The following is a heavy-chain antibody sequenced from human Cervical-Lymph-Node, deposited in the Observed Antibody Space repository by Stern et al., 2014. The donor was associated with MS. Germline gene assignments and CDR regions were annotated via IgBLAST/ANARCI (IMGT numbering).Heavy chain of an antibody. D-gene: IGHD1-26*01. CDR2: ISYDGRDK. CDR3: AKGGSGSYLD. V-gene: IGHV3-30*10. CDR1: GFVFRRYA. Sequence: VQLGESGGGVIQPGSSLRLSCAASGFVFRRYALHWVRQAPGQGLEWVALISYDGRDKYYTDSVKGRFTVTRDNSNNTVDLVMNSLRLEDTAVYYCAKGGSGSYLDWGQGSLVTVSS. J-gene: IGHJ4*02.